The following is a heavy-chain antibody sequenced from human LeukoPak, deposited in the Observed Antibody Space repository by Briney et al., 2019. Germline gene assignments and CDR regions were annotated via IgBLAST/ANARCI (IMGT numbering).Heavy chain of an antibody. CDR3: ARAGAYYYYGMDV. CDR2: ISGSGGST. CDR1: GFTFSSYA. Sequence: GSLRLSCAASGFTFSSYAMSWVRQAPGKGLEWVSAISGSGGSTYYADSVKGRFTISRDNSKNTLYLQMNSLRAGDTAVYYCARAGAYYYYGMDVWGQGTTVTVSS. V-gene: IGHV3-23*01. J-gene: IGHJ6*02. D-gene: IGHD1-26*01.